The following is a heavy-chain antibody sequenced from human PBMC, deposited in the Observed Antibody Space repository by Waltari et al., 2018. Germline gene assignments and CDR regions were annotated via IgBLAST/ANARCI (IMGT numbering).Heavy chain of an antibody. CDR2: VQASGRT. D-gene: IGHD2-15*01. CDR1: AYSMISTDW. J-gene: IGHJ4*02. V-gene: IGHV4-4*02. Sequence: QLQLQQSGPGLVKPSESLSLTCAVPAYSMISTDWWSWVGESPGKGVEWIGQVQASGRTNYNPSFAGRVTVSIDTSNNQVSMEVPSATAADTAMYYCARDRGRGIYLDSWGQGILVTVSP. CDR3: ARDRGRGIYLDS.